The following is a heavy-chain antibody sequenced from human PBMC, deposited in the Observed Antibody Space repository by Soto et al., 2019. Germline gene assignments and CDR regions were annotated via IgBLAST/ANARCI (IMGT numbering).Heavy chain of an antibody. CDR1: GGSISSYY. CDR3: ANGLRFGETHYYGMDV. Sequence: PSETLSLTCTVSGGSISSYYWSWIRQPPGKGLEWIGYIYYSGSTNYNPSLKSRVTISVDTSKNQFSLKLSSVTAADTAVYYCANGLRFGETHYYGMDVWGQGTTVTVSS. D-gene: IGHD3-10*01. V-gene: IGHV4-59*08. J-gene: IGHJ6*02. CDR2: IYYSGST.